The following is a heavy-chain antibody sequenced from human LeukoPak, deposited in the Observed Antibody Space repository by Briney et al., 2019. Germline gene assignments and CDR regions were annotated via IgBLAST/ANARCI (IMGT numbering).Heavy chain of an antibody. CDR1: GFTFSDYG. D-gene: IGHD4-17*01. CDR2: ISYDGSNK. J-gene: IGHJ4*02. Sequence: GGSLRLSCAAAGFTFSDYGMHWVRQAPGKGLEWVAVISYDGSNKYYADSVKGRFTISRDNSKNTLYLQMNSLRAEDTAVYYCAKGTRTTVTKGGLDYWGQGTLVTVSS. CDR3: AKGTRTTVTKGGLDY. V-gene: IGHV3-30*18.